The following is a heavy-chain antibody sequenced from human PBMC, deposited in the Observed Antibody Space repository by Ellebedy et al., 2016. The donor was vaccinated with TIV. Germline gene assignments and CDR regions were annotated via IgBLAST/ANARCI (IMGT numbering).Heavy chain of an antibody. V-gene: IGHV4-34*01. J-gene: IGHJ4*02. D-gene: IGHD5-18*01. Sequence: MPGGSLRLSCGIYGGSLSGHYWSWIRQHPGKGLEWIGEINHSGSTNYNPSLKSRVTISVDTSKKQFSLKVNFVTAADTAVYYCASHRGSTYGPYDYWGQGTLVTVSS. CDR1: GGSLSGHY. CDR2: INHSGST. CDR3: ASHRGSTYGPYDY.